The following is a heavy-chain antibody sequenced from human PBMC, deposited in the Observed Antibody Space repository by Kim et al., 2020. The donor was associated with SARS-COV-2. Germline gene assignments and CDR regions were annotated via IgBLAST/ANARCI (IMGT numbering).Heavy chain of an antibody. J-gene: IGHJ1*01. V-gene: IGHV4-38-2*02. Sequence: SETLSLTCTVSGYSISSGYYWGWIPQPPGKGLEWIGSIYHSGSTYYNPSLKSRVTISVDTSKNQFSLKLSSVTAADTAVYYCARDPGAYSSGWEEGWGQG. D-gene: IGHD6-19*01. CDR2: IYHSGST. CDR3: ARDPGAYSSGWEEG. CDR1: GYSISSGYY.